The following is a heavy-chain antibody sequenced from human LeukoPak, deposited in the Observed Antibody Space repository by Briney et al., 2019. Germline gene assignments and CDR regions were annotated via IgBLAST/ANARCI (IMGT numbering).Heavy chain of an antibody. Sequence: GGSLRLSCAASGFTFSSYAMHWVRQAPGKGLEWVAVISYDGSNKYYADSVKGRFTISRDNSKNTLYLQMNSLRAEDTAVYYCARSSGLTSYWGQGTLVTVSS. CDR2: ISYDGSNK. D-gene: IGHD6-19*01. CDR1: GFTFSSYA. V-gene: IGHV3-30-3*01. CDR3: ARSSGLTSY. J-gene: IGHJ4*02.